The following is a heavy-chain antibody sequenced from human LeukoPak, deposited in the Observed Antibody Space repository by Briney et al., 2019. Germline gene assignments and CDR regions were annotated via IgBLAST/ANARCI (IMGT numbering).Heavy chain of an antibody. CDR3: AKDSGVSSGYLC. Sequence: AGGSLRLSCAASGFTFSSYGMHWVRQAPGKGLEGVAVISYDGSNKYYADSVKGRFTISRDNSKNTLYLQMNSLRAEDTAVYYCAKDSGVSSGYLCWGQGTLVTVSS. V-gene: IGHV3-30*18. J-gene: IGHJ4*02. CDR1: GFTFSSYG. D-gene: IGHD3-22*01. CDR2: ISYDGSNK.